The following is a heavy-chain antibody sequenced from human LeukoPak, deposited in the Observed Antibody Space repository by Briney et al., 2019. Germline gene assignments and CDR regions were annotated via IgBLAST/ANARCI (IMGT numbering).Heavy chain of an antibody. D-gene: IGHD4-23*01. CDR1: GFTFSSYA. V-gene: IGHV3-23*01. CDR3: AKISPLDYGGKPWALDI. CDR2: IDPSGGGT. J-gene: IGHJ3*02. Sequence: GGSLRLSCAASGFTFSSYAMSWVRQTPGKGLEWVSGIDPSGGGTYYADSVKGRFTISRDNSKNTLYLQMNSLRDEDRAAYYCAKISPLDYGGKPWALDIWGQGTMVTVSS.